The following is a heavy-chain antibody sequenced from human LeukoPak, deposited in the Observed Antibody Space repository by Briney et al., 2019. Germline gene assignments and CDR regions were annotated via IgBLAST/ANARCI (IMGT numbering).Heavy chain of an antibody. CDR2: IYYGGSS. D-gene: IGHD4-23*01. Sequence: PSGTLSLTCTVSGGSISGYYWSWIRQPPGKGLEWIGYIYYGGSSNYNPSLKSRVTISVDTSTNQLSLKLSSVTAADTAVYYCARRGAGGGNNFDFWGQGTLVTVSS. J-gene: IGHJ4*02. V-gene: IGHV4-59*08. CDR1: GGSISGYY. CDR3: ARRGAGGGNNFDF.